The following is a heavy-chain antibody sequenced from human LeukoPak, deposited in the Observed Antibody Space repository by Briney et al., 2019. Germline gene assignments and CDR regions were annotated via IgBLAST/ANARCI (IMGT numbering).Heavy chain of an antibody. D-gene: IGHD3-22*01. J-gene: IGHJ5*02. Sequence: GGSLRLSCAASGFTFSSYEMNWVRQAPGKGLEWVSYISSSGSTIYYADSVKGRFTISRDNAKNSLYLQMNSLRAEDTAVYYCARDLYRYDSSGENWFDPWGQGTLVTVSS. CDR3: ARDLYRYDSSGENWFDP. CDR1: GFTFSSYE. CDR2: ISSSGSTI. V-gene: IGHV3-48*03.